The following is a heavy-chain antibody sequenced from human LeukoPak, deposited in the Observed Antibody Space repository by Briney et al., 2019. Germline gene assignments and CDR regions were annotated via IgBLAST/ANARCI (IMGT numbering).Heavy chain of an antibody. J-gene: IGHJ5*02. D-gene: IGHD3-16*02. Sequence: ASVKVSCKASGYTFTSYGISWVRQAPGQGLEWMGWISAYNGNTNYAQKLQGRVTMTTDTSTSTAYMELRSLRSDDTAVYYCARDGRLYDYVWGSYRSIWFDPWGQGTLVTVSS. CDR1: GYTFTSYG. CDR3: ARDGRLYDYVWGSYRSIWFDP. CDR2: ISAYNGNT. V-gene: IGHV1-18*01.